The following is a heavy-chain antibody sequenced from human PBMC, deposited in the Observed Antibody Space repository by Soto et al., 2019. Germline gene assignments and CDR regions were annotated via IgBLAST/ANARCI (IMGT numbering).Heavy chain of an antibody. CDR3: AKVGAVAGDAFDI. Sequence: PGGSLRLSCAASGFTFSGYGMHWVRQAPGKGLEWVAVTRRDGSNTYYADSVKGRFTISRDNSKNTLYLQMNSLRAEDTAVYYCAKVGAVAGDAFDIWGQGTMVTVSS. V-gene: IGHV3-30*02. D-gene: IGHD6-19*01. J-gene: IGHJ3*02. CDR1: GFTFSGYG. CDR2: TRRDGSNT.